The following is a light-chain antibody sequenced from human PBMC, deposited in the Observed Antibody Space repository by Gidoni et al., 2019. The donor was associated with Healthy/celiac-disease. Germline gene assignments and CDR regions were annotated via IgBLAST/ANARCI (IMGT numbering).Light chain of an antibody. CDR2: WAS. V-gene: IGKV4-1*01. CDR1: QSVLYSSNNKNY. J-gene: IGKJ2*01. CDR3: QQYYSTPYT. Sequence: DIVKTQYPDSLAVSLGERATINCKSSQSVLYSSNNKNYLAWYQQKPGQPPKLLIYWASTRESGVPARFSGSGSGTDFTLTISSLQAEDVSFYYCQQYYSTPYTFGQXTKLEIK.